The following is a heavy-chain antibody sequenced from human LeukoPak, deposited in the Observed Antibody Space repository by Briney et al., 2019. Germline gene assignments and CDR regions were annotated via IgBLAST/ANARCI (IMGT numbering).Heavy chain of an antibody. CDR1: GFIFSTYW. Sequence: GGSLRLSCAASGFIFSTYWMHWVRQAPGKGLVWVSRINPDGSRTDYADSVKGRFTISRDNAKNTLYLQMNSLRVEDTAVYYCATASGTYTSSYWGQGTLVTVSS. CDR2: INPDGSRT. CDR3: ATASGTYTSSY. V-gene: IGHV3-74*01. D-gene: IGHD1-26*01. J-gene: IGHJ4*02.